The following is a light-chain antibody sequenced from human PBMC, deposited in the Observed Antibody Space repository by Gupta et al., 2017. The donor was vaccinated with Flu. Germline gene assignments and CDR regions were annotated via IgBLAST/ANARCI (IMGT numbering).Light chain of an antibody. J-gene: IGKJ4*01. CDR1: QDIRLS. Sequence: DIQLTQSPSFLSASVGDRITITCRASQDIRLSLAWYRQKPGEAPNLLIYGTYSFQTAVPPRFRRRGSGTEFTLTINSLQPEDFAVYYCQTVNRYPVTIGGGTKVEIK. CDR3: QTVNRYPVT. CDR2: GTY. V-gene: IGKV1-9*01.